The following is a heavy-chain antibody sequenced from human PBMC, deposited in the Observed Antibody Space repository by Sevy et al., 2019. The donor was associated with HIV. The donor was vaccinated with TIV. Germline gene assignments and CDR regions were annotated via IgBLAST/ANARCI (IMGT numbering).Heavy chain of an antibody. CDR3: ARELSLIAVAGTDY. D-gene: IGHD6-19*01. V-gene: IGHV3-7*01. J-gene: IGHJ4*02. CDR2: IKQDGSGK. CDR1: GFTFSSYW. Sequence: GGSLRLSCAASGFTFSSYWMSWVRQAPGKGLEWVANIKQDGSGKYYVDSVKGRFTISRDNAKNSLYLQMNSLRAEDTAVYYCARELSLIAVAGTDYWGQGTLVTVSS.